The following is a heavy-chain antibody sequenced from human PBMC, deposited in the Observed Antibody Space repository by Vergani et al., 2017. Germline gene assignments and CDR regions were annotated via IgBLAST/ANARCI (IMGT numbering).Heavy chain of an antibody. CDR2: ISTGGSTI. CDR3: ARGGVAFDV. CDR1: GFIFSDYY. J-gene: IGHJ3*01. V-gene: IGHV3-11*01. D-gene: IGHD3-16*01. Sequence: QVQLVESGGGLVKPGGSLRLSCVGSGFIFSDYYMSWIRQAPGQGLEWVSYISTGGSTIYYADSVKGRFTISRDNATDSLYLQMNSLSAEDTAVYYCARGGVAFDVWGEGTMVTVSS.